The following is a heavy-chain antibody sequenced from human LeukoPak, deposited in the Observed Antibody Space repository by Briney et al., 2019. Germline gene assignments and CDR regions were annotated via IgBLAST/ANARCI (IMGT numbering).Heavy chain of an antibody. J-gene: IGHJ4*02. V-gene: IGHV1-2*02. CDR3: AGGGPTTVTTFKY. CDR2: INPNSGAT. CDR1: GYTFTGYY. Sequence: GASVKVSCKTSGYTFTGYYMHWVRQAPGQGLEWIGWINPNSGATNYAQKFQGRVTMTRDTSINTAYMELRWLRSDDTAVYYCAGGGPTTVTTFKYWGQGTLVTVSS. D-gene: IGHD4-17*01.